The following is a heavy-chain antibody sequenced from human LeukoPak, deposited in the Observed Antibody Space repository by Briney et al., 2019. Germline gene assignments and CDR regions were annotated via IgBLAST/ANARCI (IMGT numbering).Heavy chain of an antibody. CDR3: ARVLQNYYHLDV. CDR2: IYYSGST. Sequence: SETLSLTCTVSGGSISSYYWSWIRQPPGKGLEWIGYIYYSGSTNYNPSLKSRVTISVDTSKNQFSLKLSSVTAADTAVYYCARVLQNYYHLDVWGKGTTVTVSS. V-gene: IGHV4-59*08. J-gene: IGHJ6*03. D-gene: IGHD3-3*01. CDR1: GGSISSYY.